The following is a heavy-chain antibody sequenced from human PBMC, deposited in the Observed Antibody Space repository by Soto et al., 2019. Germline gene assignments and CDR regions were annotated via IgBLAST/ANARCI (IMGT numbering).Heavy chain of an antibody. Sequence: HVQLVQSGAEVKKPGASVKVSCKASGYTFTSYDINWVRQATGQGLEWMGWMNPNSGNTGYAQKFQGRVTMTRNTSISTAYMELSSLRSEDTAVYYCARVFTGRGVKGGGPYYYGMDVWGQGTTATVSS. D-gene: IGHD3-10*01. J-gene: IGHJ6*02. CDR1: GYTFTSYD. V-gene: IGHV1-8*01. CDR2: MNPNSGNT. CDR3: ARVFTGRGVKGGGPYYYGMDV.